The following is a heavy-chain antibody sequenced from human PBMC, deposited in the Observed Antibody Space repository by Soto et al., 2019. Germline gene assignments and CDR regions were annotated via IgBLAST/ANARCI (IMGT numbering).Heavy chain of an antibody. CDR3: ASGGTTVNRRFDF. J-gene: IGHJ4*02. CDR1: GGTSSSYA. Sequence: QVQVVQSGAEVKTPGSSVRVSCKASGGTSSSYAITWMRQAPGHGLEWMGGIIPILDTTAYAQQFQGRVTFTADESTSTVYMELSSLTSEDTAVYYCASGGTTVNRRFDFWGQGTLVTVSS. D-gene: IGHD4-4*01. CDR2: IIPILDTT. V-gene: IGHV1-69*01.